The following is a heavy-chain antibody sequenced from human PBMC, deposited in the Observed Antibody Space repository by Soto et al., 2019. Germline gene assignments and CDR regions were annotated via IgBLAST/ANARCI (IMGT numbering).Heavy chain of an antibody. CDR3: ARDAIAVAGKDDY. CDR2: ISYDGSNK. D-gene: IGHD6-19*01. J-gene: IGHJ4*02. V-gene: IGHV3-30-3*01. CDR1: GFTFSSYA. Sequence: QVQLVESGGGVVQPGRSLRLSCAASGFTFSSYAMHWVRQAPGKGLEWVAVISYDGSNKYYADSVKGRFTISRDNSKNTLYLQMNSLRAEDTAVYYCARDAIAVAGKDDYWGQGTLVTVSS.